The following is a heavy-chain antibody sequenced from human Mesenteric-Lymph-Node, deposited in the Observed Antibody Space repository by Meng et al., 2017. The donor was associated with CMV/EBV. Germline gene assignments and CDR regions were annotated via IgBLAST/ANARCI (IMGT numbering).Heavy chain of an antibody. CDR2: IYYSGST. CDR3: ARGLRGPLGYGGSSLDYYGGLDV. Sequence: SETLSLTCTVSGGSISSYYWSWIRQPPGKGLEWIGYIYYSGSTNYNPSLKCRVTMSVDTSKNQISLKLRSVTAADTAVYYCARGLRGPLGYGGSSLDYYGGLDVWGQGTTVTVSS. J-gene: IGHJ6*02. V-gene: IGHV4-59*01. CDR1: GGSISSYY. D-gene: IGHD4-23*01.